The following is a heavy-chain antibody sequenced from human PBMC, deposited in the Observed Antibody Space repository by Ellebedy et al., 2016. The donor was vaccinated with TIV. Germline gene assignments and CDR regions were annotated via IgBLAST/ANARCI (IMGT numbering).Heavy chain of an antibody. J-gene: IGHJ5*02. Sequence: SETLSLXCTVSGGSISSYYWSWIRQPPGKGLEWIGYIYYSGSTNYNPSLKSRVTISVDTSKNQFSLKLSSVTAADTAVYYCARGYYDFWSGYSNWFDPWGQGTLVTVSS. CDR1: GGSISSYY. V-gene: IGHV4-59*08. D-gene: IGHD3-3*01. CDR2: IYYSGST. CDR3: ARGYYDFWSGYSNWFDP.